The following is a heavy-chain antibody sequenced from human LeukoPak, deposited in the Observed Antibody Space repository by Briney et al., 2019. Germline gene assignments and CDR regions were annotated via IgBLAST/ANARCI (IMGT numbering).Heavy chain of an antibody. V-gene: IGHV3-23*01. CDR2: ISGSGGST. D-gene: IGHD3-16*01. J-gene: IGHJ4*02. Sequence: PGGSLRLSCAASGFSLSSYAMSGVRQGPGKGLEWVSGISGSGGSTYYADSVKGRFTISRDNSKNTLYLQMSSLRAEDTAVYYCAKDSGGDNYFDYWGQGTLVTVSS. CDR1: GFSLSSYA. CDR3: AKDSGGDNYFDY.